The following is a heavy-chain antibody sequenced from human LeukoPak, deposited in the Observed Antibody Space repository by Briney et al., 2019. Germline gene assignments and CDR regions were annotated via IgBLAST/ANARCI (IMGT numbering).Heavy chain of an antibody. V-gene: IGHV3-30*02. CDR2: IRYDGRNK. Sequence: GGSLRLSCAASGFTFSSYVMHWVRQAPGKGLEWVAFIRYDGRNKYYTDSGKGRFTISRDNSKNTLFLQMNSLRAEDTAVYYCAKDRGAYYDSSGYIDYWGQGALVTVSS. CDR3: AKDRGAYYDSSGYIDY. D-gene: IGHD3-22*01. J-gene: IGHJ4*02. CDR1: GFTFSSYV.